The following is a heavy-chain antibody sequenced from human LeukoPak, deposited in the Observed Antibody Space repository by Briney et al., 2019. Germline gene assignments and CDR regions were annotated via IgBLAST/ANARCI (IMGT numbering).Heavy chain of an antibody. CDR2: IYYNGNT. CDR3: ARAIGGLRYFQH. CDR1: GGSISSNY. J-gene: IGHJ1*01. V-gene: IGHV4-59*12. D-gene: IGHD3-16*01. Sequence: SETLSLTCTVSGGSISSNYWSWIRQPPGKGLEWIGYIYYNGNTNYNPSLKSRVTTSVDTSKNQFSLKLSSVTAADTAVYYCARAIGGLRYFQHWGQGTLVTVSS.